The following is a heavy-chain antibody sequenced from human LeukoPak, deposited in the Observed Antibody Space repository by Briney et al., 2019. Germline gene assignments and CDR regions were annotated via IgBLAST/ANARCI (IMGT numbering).Heavy chain of an antibody. CDR3: ARDWDAMNNCFDP. Sequence: ASVKVFRKASGYTFTNYGISWVRQAPGQGLEWMGWISTNSDIRTYAQTLQGRFTMTTDTATTTAYMELNNLTFDDTAVYYCARDWDAMNNCFDPWGQGTPVTVSS. CDR2: ISTNSDIR. J-gene: IGHJ5*02. V-gene: IGHV1-18*01. CDR1: GYTFTNYG. D-gene: IGHD1-26*01.